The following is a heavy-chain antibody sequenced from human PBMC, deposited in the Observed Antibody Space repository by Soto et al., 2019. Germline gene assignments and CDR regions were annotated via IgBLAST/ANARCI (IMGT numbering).Heavy chain of an antibody. CDR1: GDSGSSNSAA. V-gene: IGHV6-1*01. CDR2: TYYRSKWYN. D-gene: IGHD2-2*01. J-gene: IGHJ3*02. Sequence: SQTLSLTCAISGDSGSSNSAAWNWIRQSPSRGLEWLGRTYYRSKWYNDYAVSVKSRITINPDTSKNQFSLQLNSVTPEDTAVYYCARDPKNIVVVPAAPNDAFDIWGQGTMVTVSS. CDR3: ARDPKNIVVVPAAPNDAFDI.